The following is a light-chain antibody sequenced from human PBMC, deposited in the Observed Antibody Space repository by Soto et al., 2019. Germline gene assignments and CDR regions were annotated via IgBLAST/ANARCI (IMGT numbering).Light chain of an antibody. V-gene: IGKV1-17*01. Sequence: DIQMTQSPSSLSASVGDRVTITCRASQGISAFLAWFQQKPGQAPKRLIHAASSLESGVPSRFSGSGSGTEFFLTISILQPEDSATYYCLQHNTFPFTFGPGTKVEIK. CDR3: LQHNTFPFT. CDR1: QGISAF. J-gene: IGKJ3*01. CDR2: AAS.